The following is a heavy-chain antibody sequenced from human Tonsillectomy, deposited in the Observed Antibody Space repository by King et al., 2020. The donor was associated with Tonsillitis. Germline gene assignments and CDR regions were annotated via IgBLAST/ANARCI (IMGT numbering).Heavy chain of an antibody. Sequence: VQLVESGAEVKKPGASVKVSCKASGYTFTSYGISWVRQAPGQGLEWMGWISAYNGYTNYAQNLQGRVTMTTDTSTSTTYMELRSQRSDDTAVYYCARDIGAAAGTSPGYWGQGTLVTVSS. CDR3: ARDIGAAAGTSPGY. CDR1: GYTFTSYG. V-gene: IGHV1-18*01. CDR2: ISAYNGYT. D-gene: IGHD6-13*01. J-gene: IGHJ4*02.